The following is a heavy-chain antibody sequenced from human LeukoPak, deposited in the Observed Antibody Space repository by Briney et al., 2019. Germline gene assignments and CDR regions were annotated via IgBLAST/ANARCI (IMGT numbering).Heavy chain of an antibody. J-gene: IGHJ3*02. CDR2: IYHSGST. D-gene: IGHD6-13*01. V-gene: IGHV4-4*02. CDR3: ARAVTMGSWPRVLLDAFDI. Sequence: SETLSLTCAVSGGSISSSSWWSWVRQPPGKGLEWIGEIYHSGSTYYNPSLKSRVTISVDRSKNQFSLKLSSVTAADTAVYYCARAVTMGSWPRVLLDAFDIWGQGTMVTVSS. CDR1: GGSISSSSW.